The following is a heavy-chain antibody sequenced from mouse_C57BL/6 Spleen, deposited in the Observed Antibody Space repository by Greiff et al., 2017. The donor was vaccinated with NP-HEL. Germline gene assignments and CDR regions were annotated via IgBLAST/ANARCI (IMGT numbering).Heavy chain of an antibody. Sequence: EVQLQESGPELVKPGASVKISCKASGYSFTDYNMNWVKQSNGKSLEWIGVINPNYGTTSYNQKFKGKATLTVDQSSSTSYMQLNSLTSEDSAVYYCARSDYGSSLYYAMDYWGQGTSVTVSS. D-gene: IGHD1-1*01. J-gene: IGHJ4*01. CDR3: ARSDYGSSLYYAMDY. V-gene: IGHV1-39*01. CDR1: GYSFTDYN. CDR2: INPNYGTT.